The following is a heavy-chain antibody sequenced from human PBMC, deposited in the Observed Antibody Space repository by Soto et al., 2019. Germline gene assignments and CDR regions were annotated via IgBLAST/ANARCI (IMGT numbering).Heavy chain of an antibody. Sequence: PGESLKISCKGSEYTFTSYWIVWVRQMPGKGLEWMGIIYPGDSDTRNSPYFKGKVTISVDKSISTAYLQWSSLKASDTAMYYCARHGYCSCSSCYSHQQFDPWGQGTLVTVSS. J-gene: IGHJ5*02. CDR2: IYPGDSDT. CDR3: ARHGYCSCSSCYSHQQFDP. D-gene: IGHD2-15*01. CDR1: EYTFTSYW. V-gene: IGHV5-51*01.